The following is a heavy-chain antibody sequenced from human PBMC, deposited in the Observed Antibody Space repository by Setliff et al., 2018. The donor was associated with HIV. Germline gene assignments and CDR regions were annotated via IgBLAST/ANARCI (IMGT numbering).Heavy chain of an antibody. Sequence: SETLSLTCTVSGDSISTYYWSWIRQPPGKGLEWIVYIYISGRTSYNPSLKSRVTISVDTSKNQFSLKLSSVTAADTAIYYCSRSPKGRYGDYVYAFDIWGQGTMVTVSS. D-gene: IGHD4-17*01. V-gene: IGHV4-4*09. CDR1: GDSISTYY. CDR3: SRSPKGRYGDYVYAFDI. J-gene: IGHJ3*02. CDR2: IYISGRT.